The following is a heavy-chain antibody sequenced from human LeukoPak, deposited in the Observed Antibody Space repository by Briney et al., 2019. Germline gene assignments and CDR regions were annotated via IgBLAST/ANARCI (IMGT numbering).Heavy chain of an antibody. CDR1: GYTFTGYY. CDR2: INPNSGGT. D-gene: IGHD3-22*01. Sequence: ASVKVSCKASGYTFTGYYMHWVRQAPGQGLEWMGWINPNSGGTNYAQKFQGRVTMTRDTSISTAYMELSRLRSDDTAVYYCARVAYDSSGYSSVATDYWGQGTLVTVSS. CDR3: ARVAYDSSGYSSVATDY. V-gene: IGHV1-2*02. J-gene: IGHJ4*02.